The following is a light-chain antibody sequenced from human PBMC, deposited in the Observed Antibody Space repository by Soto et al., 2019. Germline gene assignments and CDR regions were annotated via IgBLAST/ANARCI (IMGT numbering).Light chain of an antibody. CDR1: QSISSY. Sequence: DIQMTQSPSSLSASVGDRVTITCRASQSISSYLNWYQQKPGKAPHLLIHTASSLQSGVPARFSGSGSGTEYTLVINRLQPEDFATYYCQKANSLPSITFGQGTRLEIK. CDR2: TAS. J-gene: IGKJ5*01. CDR3: QKANSLPSIT. V-gene: IGKV1-39*01.